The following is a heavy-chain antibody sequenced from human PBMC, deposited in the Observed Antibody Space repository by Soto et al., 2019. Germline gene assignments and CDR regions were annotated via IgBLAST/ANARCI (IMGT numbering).Heavy chain of an antibody. CDR2: ISGSVGST. CDR1: GFTFSSYA. CDR3: AKGRDGFIDAFDI. D-gene: IGHD2-15*01. Sequence: GGSLRLSCAASGFTFSSYAMSWVRQAPGKGLEWVSAISGSVGSTYYADSVKGRFTTSRDNSKNTLYLQMNSLRAEDTAVYYCAKGRDGFIDAFDIWGQGTMVTVSS. V-gene: IGHV3-23*01. J-gene: IGHJ3*02.